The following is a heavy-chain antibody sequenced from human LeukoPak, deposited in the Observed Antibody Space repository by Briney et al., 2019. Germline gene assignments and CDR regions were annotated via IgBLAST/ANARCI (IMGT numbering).Heavy chain of an antibody. CDR3: ARVGSSWYGHYYGMDV. J-gene: IGHJ6*02. V-gene: IGHV4-30-4*02. D-gene: IGHD6-13*01. CDR2: IYYSGST. CDR1: GGSISSGDYY. Sequence: SETLSLTCTVSGGSISSGDYYWSWIRQPPGKGLEWIGYIYYSGSTYYNPSLKSRVTISVDTSKNQFSVKLSSVTAADTAVYYCARVGSSWYGHYYGMDVWGQGTTVTVSS.